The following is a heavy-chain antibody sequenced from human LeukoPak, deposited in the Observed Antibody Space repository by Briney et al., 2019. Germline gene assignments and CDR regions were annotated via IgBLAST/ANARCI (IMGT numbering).Heavy chain of an antibody. D-gene: IGHD4-17*01. Sequence: GGTLRLSCAASGFTFSSYAMSWVRQAPGKGMEGASGFSVNDKTTYYADSVKGRFTISRDNSKDTLYPQMSSLRVEDTAVYYCAKDPSVYYGDYIIRWGQGTLVLVSS. V-gene: IGHV3-23*01. CDR3: AKDPSVYYGDYIIR. CDR1: GFTFSSYA. CDR2: FSVNDKTT. J-gene: IGHJ4*02.